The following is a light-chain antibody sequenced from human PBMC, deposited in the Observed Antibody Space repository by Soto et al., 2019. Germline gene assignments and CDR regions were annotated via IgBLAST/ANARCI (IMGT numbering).Light chain of an antibody. CDR3: QQYNNWPPWT. CDR1: QSVSSN. Sequence: EIVMTQSPATLSVSPGERATLSCRASQSVSSNLAWYRQKPGQAPRLLIYGASTRATGIPARFSGSGSGTEFTLTISGLPSEDFAVYYCQQYNNWPPWTFGQGTKVEIK. V-gene: IGKV3-15*01. J-gene: IGKJ1*01. CDR2: GAS.